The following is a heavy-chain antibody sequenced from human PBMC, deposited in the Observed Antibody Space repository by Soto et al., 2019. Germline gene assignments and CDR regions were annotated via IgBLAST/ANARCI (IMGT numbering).Heavy chain of an antibody. CDR1: GGSFSGYD. V-gene: IGHV4-34*01. CDR3: ARGVLPYGSGSYYKYYYYYYMDV. CDR2: INHSGST. J-gene: IGHJ6*03. D-gene: IGHD3-10*01. Sequence: PSETLSLTWAVYGGSFSGYDWSWIRQPPGKGLEWIGEINHSGSTNYNPSLKSRVTISVDTSKNQFSLKLSSVTAADTAVYYCARGVLPYGSGSYYKYYYYYYMDVWGKGTTVTVSS.